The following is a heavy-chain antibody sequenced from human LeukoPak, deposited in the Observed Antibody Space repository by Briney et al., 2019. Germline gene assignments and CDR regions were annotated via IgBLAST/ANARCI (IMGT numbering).Heavy chain of an antibody. J-gene: IGHJ4*02. D-gene: IGHD5-12*01. CDR2: IKQDGSEK. Sequence: SGGSLRLSCAASGFTFSSYSMNWVRQAPGKGLEWVANIKQDGSEKYYVDSVKGRFTISRDNAKNSLYLQMNSLRAEDTAVYYCARVRSGYDYGFDYWGQGTLVTVSS. V-gene: IGHV3-7*01. CDR3: ARVRSGYDYGFDY. CDR1: GFTFSSYS.